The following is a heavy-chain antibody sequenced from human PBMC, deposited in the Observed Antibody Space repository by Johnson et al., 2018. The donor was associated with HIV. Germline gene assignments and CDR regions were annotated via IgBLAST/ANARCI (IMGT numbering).Heavy chain of an antibody. Sequence: QVQLVESGGGVVQPGRSLRLSCVASGFTFRTSGMHWVRQAPGQGLEWVAVIWYDGSNKYYADSVKGRFTISRDNSKNTLYLQINSLRAEDTAVYYCARNRPVSYGYRGAFDFWGQGTMVTVSS. CDR2: IWYDGSNK. CDR3: ARNRPVSYGYRGAFDF. D-gene: IGHD5-18*01. J-gene: IGHJ3*01. V-gene: IGHV3-33*01. CDR1: GFTFRTSG.